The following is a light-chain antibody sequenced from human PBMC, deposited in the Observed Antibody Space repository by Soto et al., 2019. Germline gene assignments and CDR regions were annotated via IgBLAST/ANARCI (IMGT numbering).Light chain of an antibody. J-gene: IGLJ3*02. CDR2: RNN. V-gene: IGLV1-47*01. CDR3: AAWDDSLSVWV. CDR1: SSNIGSNY. Sequence: QSVLTQPLSASGTPGQRVTISCSGSSSNIGSNYVYWHQQLPGTAPKLLIYRNNERPSGVPDRFSGSKSGTSASLAISGLRSEDEADYYCAAWDDSLSVWVFFGGTKLTVL.